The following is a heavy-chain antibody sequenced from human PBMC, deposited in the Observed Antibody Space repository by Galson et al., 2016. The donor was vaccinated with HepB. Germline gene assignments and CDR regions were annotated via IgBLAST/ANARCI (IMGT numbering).Heavy chain of an antibody. J-gene: IGHJ3*01. CDR1: GYNFTTSW. CDR2: IWPGDSET. CDR3: ARRLTSVENDGFDV. Sequence: QSGAEVKKPGESLRLSCEVSGYNFTTSWIAWVRQVPGKGLEWMGIIWPGDSETIYSPSFQGHVILSADKSVHTAYVHWSNLKASDTAIYYCARRLTSVENDGFDVWGQGTMVTISS. V-gene: IGHV5-51*01. D-gene: IGHD4-23*01.